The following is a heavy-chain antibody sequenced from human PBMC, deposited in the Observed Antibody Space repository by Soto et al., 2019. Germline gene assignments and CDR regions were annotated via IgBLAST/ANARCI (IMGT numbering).Heavy chain of an antibody. J-gene: IGHJ4*02. Sequence: SETLSLTCTVSGGSISSYYWSWIRQPPGKGLEWIGYIYYSGSTNYNPSLKSRVTISVDTSKNQFSLRLSSVTAADTAMYYCARGGGGFAAGYWGQGTLVTVSS. CDR1: GGSISSYY. V-gene: IGHV4-59*01. CDR3: ARGGGGFAAGY. CDR2: IYYSGST. D-gene: IGHD6-13*01.